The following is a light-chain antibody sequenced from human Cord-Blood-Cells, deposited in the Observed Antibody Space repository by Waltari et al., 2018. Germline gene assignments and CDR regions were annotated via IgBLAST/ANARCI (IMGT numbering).Light chain of an antibody. CDR3: QQRSNWPPLT. Sequence: EIVLTQSPATLSLSPGERATLSCRASQSVSSYLAWYQQKPGQAPRLLIYDASNRATRIPTRFSGSGSETDFTLTISSLEPEDFAVYYCQQRSNWPPLTFDGGTKVEIK. CDR2: DAS. V-gene: IGKV3-11*01. J-gene: IGKJ4*01. CDR1: QSVSSY.